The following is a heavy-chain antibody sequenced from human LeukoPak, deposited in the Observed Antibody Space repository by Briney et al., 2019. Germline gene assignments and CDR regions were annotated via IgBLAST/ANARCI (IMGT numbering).Heavy chain of an antibody. D-gene: IGHD2-2*01. J-gene: IGHJ5*02. CDR1: GGSISSGGYY. V-gene: IGHV4-31*03. CDR2: IYYSGST. Sequence: TLSLTCTVSGGSISSGGYYWSWIRQHPGKGLEWIGYIYYSGSTYYNPSLKSRVTISVDTSKNQFSLKLSSVTAADTAVYYCARWGRCSSTSCYSGRFDPWGQGTLVTVSS. CDR3: ARWGRCSSTSCYSGRFDP.